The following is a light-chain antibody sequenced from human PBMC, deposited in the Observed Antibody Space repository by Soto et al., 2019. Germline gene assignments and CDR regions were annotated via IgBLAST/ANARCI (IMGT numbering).Light chain of an antibody. CDR2: EVS. Sequence: QSALTQPPSASGSPGQSVTISCTGTSSDVGGYKYVSWYQQHPGKAPKLMIYEVSKRPSGVPDRFSGSKSGNTASLTVSGLQAEDEAEYYCSSLGVFGTGTKVTVL. CDR3: SSLGV. V-gene: IGLV2-8*01. J-gene: IGLJ1*01. CDR1: SSDVGGYKY.